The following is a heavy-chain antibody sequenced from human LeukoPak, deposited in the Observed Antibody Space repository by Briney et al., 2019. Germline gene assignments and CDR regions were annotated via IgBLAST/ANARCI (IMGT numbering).Heavy chain of an antibody. Sequence: SETLSLTCTVSGGSISSYYWSWIRQPAGKGLDWIGRIYTSGSTNYNPSLKSRVTMSVDTSKNQFSLKLSSVIAADTAVYYCAREGGVAGTSDYWGQGTLVTVSS. CDR1: GGSISSYY. D-gene: IGHD6-19*01. CDR3: AREGGVAGTSDY. V-gene: IGHV4-4*07. CDR2: IYTSGST. J-gene: IGHJ4*02.